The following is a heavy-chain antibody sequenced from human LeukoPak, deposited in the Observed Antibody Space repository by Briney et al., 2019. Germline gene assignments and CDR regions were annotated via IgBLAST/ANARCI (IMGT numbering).Heavy chain of an antibody. CDR3: ARDFVAGSGSYTNWFDP. J-gene: IGHJ5*02. CDR1: GYTFTSYY. D-gene: IGHD3-10*01. CDR2: INPNSGGT. V-gene: IGHV1-2*02. Sequence: ASVKVSCKASGYTFTSYYMHWVRQAPGQGLEWMGWINPNSGGTNYAQKFQGRVTMTRDTSISTAYMELSRLRSDDTAVYYCARDFVAGSGSYTNWFDPWGQGTLVTVSS.